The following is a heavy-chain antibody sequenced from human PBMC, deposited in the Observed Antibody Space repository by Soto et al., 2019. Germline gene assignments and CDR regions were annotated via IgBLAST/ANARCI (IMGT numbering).Heavy chain of an antibody. D-gene: IGHD3-10*01. CDR3: AALWFGEYNWFDP. CDR2: INHSGST. Sequence: SETLSLTCAVYGGSFSGYDWSWIRQPPGKGLEWIGEINHSGSTNYNPSLKSRVTISVDTSKNQFSLKLSSVTAADTAVYYCAALWFGEYNWFDPWGQGTLVTVSS. CDR1: GGSFSGYD. V-gene: IGHV4-34*01. J-gene: IGHJ5*02.